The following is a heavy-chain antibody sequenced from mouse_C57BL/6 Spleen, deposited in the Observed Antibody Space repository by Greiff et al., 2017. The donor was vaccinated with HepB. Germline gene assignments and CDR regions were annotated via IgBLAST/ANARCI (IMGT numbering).Heavy chain of an antibody. CDR3: TTSEVGRYFDV. CDR1: GFNIKDYY. V-gene: IGHV14-1*01. Sequence: VQLKQSGAELVRPGASVKLSCTASGFNIKDYYMHWVKQRPEQGLEWIGRIDPEDGDTEYAPTFQGKATMTADTSSNTAYLQLSSLTSEDTAVYYCTTSEVGRYFDVWGTGTTVTVSS. CDR2: IDPEDGDT. J-gene: IGHJ1*03.